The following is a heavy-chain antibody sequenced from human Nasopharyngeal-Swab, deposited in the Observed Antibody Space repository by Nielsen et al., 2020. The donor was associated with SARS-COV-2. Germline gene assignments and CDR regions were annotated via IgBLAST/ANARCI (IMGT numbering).Heavy chain of an antibody. Sequence: SETLSLTCTVSGGSISSYYWSWVRQPAGKGLEWIGHIHNSGSTNYNPSLKSRVTMSVDTSKNQFSLKLSSVTAADTAVYYCARGPLGKEPFDYWGQGTLVTVSS. CDR2: IHNSGST. V-gene: IGHV4-4*07. CDR1: GGSISSYY. J-gene: IGHJ4*02. CDR3: ARGPLGKEPFDY. D-gene: IGHD7-27*01.